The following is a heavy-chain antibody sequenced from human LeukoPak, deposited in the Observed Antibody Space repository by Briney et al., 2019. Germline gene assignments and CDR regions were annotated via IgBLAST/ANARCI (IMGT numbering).Heavy chain of an antibody. V-gene: IGHV3-33*01. CDR1: GFTFSSYG. CDR2: IVYDGTIK. Sequence: PGRSLRLSCVASGFTFSSYGMHWVRQAPGKGLEWLAVIVYDGTIKYYAESVKGRFTISRDNSKNTLYLQMDSLRAEDTAIYYCARVDARTSSWNYEDFWGQGTLVTVSS. CDR3: ARVDARTSSWNYEDF. D-gene: IGHD6-13*01. J-gene: IGHJ4*02.